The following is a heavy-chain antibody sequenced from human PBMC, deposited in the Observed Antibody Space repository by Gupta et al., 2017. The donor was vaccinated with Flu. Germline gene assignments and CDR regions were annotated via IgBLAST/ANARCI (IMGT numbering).Heavy chain of an antibody. Sequence: EVQLLESGGGLVQPGGSLRLSCAASGFTFSSYAMSWVRQAPGKGLEWVSAISGSGGSTYYADSVKGRFTISRDNSKNTLYLQMNSLRAEDTAVYYCAKVTDIVVVPAAIPDYWGQGTLVTVSS. CDR2: ISGSGGST. CDR1: GFTFSSYA. V-gene: IGHV3-23*01. J-gene: IGHJ4*02. D-gene: IGHD2-2*02. CDR3: AKVTDIVVVPAAIPDY.